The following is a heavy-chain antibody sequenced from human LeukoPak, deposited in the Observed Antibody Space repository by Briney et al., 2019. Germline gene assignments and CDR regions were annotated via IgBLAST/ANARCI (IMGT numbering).Heavy chain of an antibody. CDR3: ATEEGGDYYHFMDV. V-gene: IGHV1-2*02. D-gene: IGHD2-21*01. J-gene: IGHJ6*03. Sequence: ASVKVSCKTSGSTFSAYSINWVRQAPGQGLEWMGWINPHSGGTNYAQKFQGKVTMTWDTSLSTAYMELTSLTSADRAVYYCATEEGGDYYHFMDVWGNGTTVTVSS. CDR1: GSTFSAYS. CDR2: INPHSGGT.